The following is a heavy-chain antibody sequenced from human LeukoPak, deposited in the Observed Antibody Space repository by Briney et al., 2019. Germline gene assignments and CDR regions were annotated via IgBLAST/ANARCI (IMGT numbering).Heavy chain of an antibody. V-gene: IGHV4-34*01. D-gene: IGHD6-13*01. CDR1: GGSFSGYY. Sequence: PSETLSLTCAVYGGSFSGYYWSWIRQPPGKGLEWIGEINHSGSTNYNPSLKSRVTISVDTSKNQFSLKLSSVTAADTAVYYCARLLVYSSSWTPDYWGQGTLVTISS. CDR2: INHSGST. CDR3: ARLLVYSSSWTPDY. J-gene: IGHJ4*02.